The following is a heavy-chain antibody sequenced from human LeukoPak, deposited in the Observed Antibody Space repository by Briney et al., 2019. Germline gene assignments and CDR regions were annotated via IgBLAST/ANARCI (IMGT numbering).Heavy chain of an antibody. CDR1: GFTFSSYW. CDR3: ARDGSSYEYYFDT. D-gene: IGHD2-15*01. V-gene: IGHV3-7*01. CDR2: IQRDGGDK. J-gene: IGHJ4*02. Sequence: GGSLRLSCAASGFTFSSYWMTWVRQAPGKRLEWVANIQRDGGDKYYVDSVKGRFTISRDNAKNSLYLQMDSLRAEDTAVYYCARDGSSYEYYFDTWGPGNLFIVSS.